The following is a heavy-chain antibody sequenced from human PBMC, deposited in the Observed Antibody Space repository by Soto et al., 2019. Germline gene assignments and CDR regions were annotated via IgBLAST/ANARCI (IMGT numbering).Heavy chain of an antibody. CDR2: INAYNGDT. D-gene: IGHD3-16*01. CDR1: GYTFTSYG. V-gene: IGHV1-18*01. J-gene: IGHJ6*02. Sequence: QVQLVQSGAEVKKPGASVKVSCKASGYTFTSYGFSWVRQAPGQGLEWMGWINAYNGDTNYAQNLQGRVTMTTDTPTNTAYMELRSLRSDDTAVYYCARMGDVPYYCYGMDVGGQGTTVTVSS. CDR3: ARMGDVPYYCYGMDV.